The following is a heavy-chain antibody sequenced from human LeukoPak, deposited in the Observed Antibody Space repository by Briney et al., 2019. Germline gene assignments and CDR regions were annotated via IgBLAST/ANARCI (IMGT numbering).Heavy chain of an antibody. CDR3: ARDHGRGSLFGVVMPFDY. J-gene: IGHJ4*02. CDR2: ISAYNGNT. CDR1: GYTFTSYG. V-gene: IGHV1-18*01. Sequence: ASVKVSCKASGYTFTSYGISWVRQAPGQGLEWMGWISAYNGNTNYAQKLQGRVTMTTDTSTSTAYMELRSLRSDDTAVYYRARDHGRGSLFGVVMPFDYWGQGTLVTVSS. D-gene: IGHD3-3*01.